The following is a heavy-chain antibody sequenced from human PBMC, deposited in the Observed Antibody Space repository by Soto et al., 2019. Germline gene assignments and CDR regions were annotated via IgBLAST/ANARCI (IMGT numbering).Heavy chain of an antibody. CDR1: GGSISSYY. D-gene: IGHD1-1*01. CDR2: IYYSGSI. CDR3: ARVGGKDV. Sequence: QVQLQESGPGLVKPSETLSLTCTVSGGSISSYYWSWIRQPPGKGLEWIGYIYYSGSINYNPSLKSRVTISVDTSKNQFSLKLSSVTAADTAVYYCARVGGKDVWGQGTTVTVSS. V-gene: IGHV4-59*01. J-gene: IGHJ6*02.